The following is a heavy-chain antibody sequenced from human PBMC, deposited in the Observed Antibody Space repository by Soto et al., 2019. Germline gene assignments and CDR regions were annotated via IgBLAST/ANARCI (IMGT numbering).Heavy chain of an antibody. CDR3: ASSSYYYASSGFFDY. J-gene: IGHJ4*02. CDR2: IYYSGST. V-gene: IGHV4-61*01. Sequence: PSETLSLTCTVSGGSVCSGSYYWSWIRQPPGKGLEWIGYIYYSGSTNYNPSLKSRVTISVDTSKNQFSLKLSSVTAADTAVYYCASSSYYYASSGFFDYWGQGTLGTVSS. CDR1: GGSVCSGSYY. D-gene: IGHD3-22*01.